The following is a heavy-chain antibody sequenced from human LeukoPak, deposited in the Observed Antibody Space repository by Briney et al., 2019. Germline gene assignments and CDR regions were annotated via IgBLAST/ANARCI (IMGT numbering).Heavy chain of an antibody. J-gene: IGHJ4*02. CDR2: ISASGGTT. CDR3: AERKVATEYYFDY. D-gene: IGHD1-26*01. CDR1: GFTFSSYV. Sequence: GGSLRLSCAASGFTFSSYVMTWVRQAPGKGLEWVSSISASGGTTYYADSVKGRFTISRDNSKNTVYMQMNSLRAEDTAVYYCAERKVATEYYFDYWGQGTLVTVSS. V-gene: IGHV3-23*01.